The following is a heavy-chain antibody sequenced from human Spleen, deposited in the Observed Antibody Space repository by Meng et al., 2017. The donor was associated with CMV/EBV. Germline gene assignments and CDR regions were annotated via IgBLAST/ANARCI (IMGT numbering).Heavy chain of an antibody. CDR2: IIPIFGTA. CDR3: ASVGFCSGTTCYTGDYSSRRHFEH. D-gene: IGHD2-2*02. V-gene: IGHV1-69*05. Sequence: SVKVSCKASGGSLSSYAISWVRQAPGQGPVWMGGIIPIFGTANYAQKFQGRVTITTDESRVTAYMELSSLRSEDTAVYYCASVGFCSGTTCYTGDYSSRRHFEHWGQGTLVTVSS. CDR1: GGSLSSYA. J-gene: IGHJ4*02.